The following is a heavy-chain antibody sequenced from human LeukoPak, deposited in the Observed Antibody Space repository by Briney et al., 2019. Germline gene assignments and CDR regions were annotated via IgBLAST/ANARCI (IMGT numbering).Heavy chain of an antibody. Sequence: GRSLRLSCAASGFTFSSYAMHWVRQAPGKGLEWVAVISYDGSNKYYADSVKGRFTISRDNSKNTLYLQMNSLRAEDTAVYYCARDEVAAAAHGGYYFDYWGQGTLVTVSS. CDR2: ISYDGSNK. CDR1: GFTFSSYA. J-gene: IGHJ4*02. V-gene: IGHV3-30-3*01. D-gene: IGHD6-13*01. CDR3: ARDEVAAAAHGGYYFDY.